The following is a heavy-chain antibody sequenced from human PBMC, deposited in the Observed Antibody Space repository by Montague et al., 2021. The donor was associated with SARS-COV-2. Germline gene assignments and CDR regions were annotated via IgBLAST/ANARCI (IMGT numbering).Heavy chain of an antibody. Sequence: SETLSLTCAVYGGSLSGSWWCWIRQSPGQGRVGSGEIYDRGETNXHPSLKSRVTMSVDTSKNQFSLNLNSLTAADTAINYCARVTWPVPVGGTFGAFDVWGQGTVVTVSS. CDR1: GGSLSGSW. CDR2: IYDRGET. V-gene: IGHV4-34*01. CDR3: ARVTWPVPVGGTFGAFDV. D-gene: IGHD1-26*01. J-gene: IGHJ3*01.